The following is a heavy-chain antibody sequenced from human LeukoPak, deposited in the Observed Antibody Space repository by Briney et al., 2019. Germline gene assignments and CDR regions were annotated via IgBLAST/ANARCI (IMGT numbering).Heavy chain of an antibody. CDR3: ARERYRSPFGY. J-gene: IGHJ4*02. V-gene: IGHV3-48*02. Sequence: AGGSLRLSRAASGFTFSSYNMNWVRQAPGKGLEWISYISSSPTTIYYADSVKGRFTISRDNAKNSLYLQMNSLSDEDTAVYYCARERYRSPFGYWGQGTLVTVSS. D-gene: IGHD1-14*01. CDR1: GFTFSSYN. CDR2: ISSSPTTI.